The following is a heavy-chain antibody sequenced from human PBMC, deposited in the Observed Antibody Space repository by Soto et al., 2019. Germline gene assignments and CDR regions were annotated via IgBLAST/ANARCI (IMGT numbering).Heavy chain of an antibody. CDR1: GFTFSSYG. CDR2: ISYDGSNK. D-gene: IGHD2-21*02. CDR3: AKAGGAYCGGDCYWGWFDP. V-gene: IGHV3-30*18. J-gene: IGHJ5*02. Sequence: QVQLVESGGGVVQPGRSLRLSCAASGFTFSSYGMHWVRQAPGKGLEWVAVISYDGSNKYYADSVKGRFTISRDNSKNTLYLQMNSLRAEDTAVYYCAKAGGAYCGGDCYWGWFDPWGQGTLVTVSS.